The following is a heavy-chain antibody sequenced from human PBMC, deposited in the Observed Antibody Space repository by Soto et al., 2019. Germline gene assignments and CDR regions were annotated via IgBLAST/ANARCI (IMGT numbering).Heavy chain of an antibody. D-gene: IGHD1-20*01. CDR2: ISYDGSNK. Sequence: QVQLVESAGGVVQPGRSLRLSCAASGFTFSSYAMHWVRQAPGKGLEWVAVISYDGSNKYYADSVKGRFTISRDNSKNTLYLQMNSLRAEDTAVYYCARGDNWNPVPNHFDYWGQGTLVTVSS. J-gene: IGHJ4*02. CDR3: ARGDNWNPVPNHFDY. V-gene: IGHV3-30-3*01. CDR1: GFTFSSYA.